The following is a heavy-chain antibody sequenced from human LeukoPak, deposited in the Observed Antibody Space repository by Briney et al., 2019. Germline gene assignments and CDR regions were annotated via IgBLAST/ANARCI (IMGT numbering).Heavy chain of an antibody. Sequence: SETLSLTCSVSGSSMNLYSWNWIRQSPGKGLEWIAYMYYSGTTNYNPSLENRAAISLDLSRHQFSLRLNSVTAADTAVYYCANALYSSSTLDYYYYYMDVWGKGTTVTVSS. D-gene: IGHD6-6*01. CDR3: ANALYSSSTLDYYYYYMDV. CDR1: GSSMNLYS. V-gene: IGHV4-59*12. J-gene: IGHJ6*03. CDR2: MYYSGTT.